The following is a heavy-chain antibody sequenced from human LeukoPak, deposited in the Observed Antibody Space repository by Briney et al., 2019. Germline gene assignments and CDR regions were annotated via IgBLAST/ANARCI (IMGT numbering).Heavy chain of an antibody. CDR2: INPNSGGT. Sequence: ASVKVSCKASGYTFTGYYMHWVRQAPGQGLEWMGWINPNSGGTNYAQKFQGRVTMTRDTSISTAYMELSRLRSDDTAVYYCARVDWVTTERQMYYFDYWGQGTPVTVSS. V-gene: IGHV1-2*02. D-gene: IGHD4-17*01. J-gene: IGHJ4*02. CDR3: ARVDWVTTERQMYYFDY. CDR1: GYTFTGYY.